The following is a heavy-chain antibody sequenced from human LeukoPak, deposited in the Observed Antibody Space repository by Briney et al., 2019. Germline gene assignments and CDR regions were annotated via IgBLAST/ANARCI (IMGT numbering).Heavy chain of an antibody. Sequence: GGSLRLSCAASGFTFSTYWMSWVRQAPGKGLEWVANIKEDGSEKYYVDSAKGRFTISRDNAKNSLYLQMNSLRAEDTAVYYCARELSGSISRHFDYWGQGTLVTVSS. CDR2: IKEDGSEK. J-gene: IGHJ4*02. CDR3: ARELSGSISRHFDY. D-gene: IGHD2-15*01. V-gene: IGHV3-7*01. CDR1: GFTFSTYW.